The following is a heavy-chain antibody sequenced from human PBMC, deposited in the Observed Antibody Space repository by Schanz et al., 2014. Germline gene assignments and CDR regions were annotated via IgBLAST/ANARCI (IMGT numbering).Heavy chain of an antibody. CDR3: GKDQVTTLSRFGYYYGREV. V-gene: IGHV3-48*01. CDR1: GGRGRRAG. CDR2: ISTGGTTI. J-gene: IGHJ6*02. D-gene: IGHD4-4*01. Sequence: EVQLVETGGGREKKGEKRRARGAVAGGRGRRAGRGGGGPAPAKGWMWIAYISTGGTTIYSADSVKGRFTISRDNAKNTLGLQMNSLRAEDTAVYYCGKDQVTTLSRFGYYYGREVWGQGTTGNVSS.